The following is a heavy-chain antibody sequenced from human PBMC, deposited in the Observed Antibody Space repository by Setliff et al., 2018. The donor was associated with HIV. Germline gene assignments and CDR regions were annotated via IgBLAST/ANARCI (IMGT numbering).Heavy chain of an antibody. CDR1: GGSFSGYS. J-gene: IGHJ3*02. CDR3: ARVREGFLPYDAFEI. CDR2: VYHSGSS. Sequence: SETLSLTCAVYGGSFSGYSWSWIRQPPGKGPEWIGEVYHSGSSNYNPSLKSRVTISVDTSKKQFSLNLKSVTAADTAVYYCARVREGFLPYDAFEIWGQGTMVTVSS. V-gene: IGHV4-34*01. D-gene: IGHD3-3*01.